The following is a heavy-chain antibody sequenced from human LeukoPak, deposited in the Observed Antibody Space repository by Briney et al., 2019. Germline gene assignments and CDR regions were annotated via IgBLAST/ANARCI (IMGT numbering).Heavy chain of an antibody. CDR1: VYTFTGYY. CDR3: ARVASTTRRHDAFDI. D-gene: IGHD1-1*01. CDR2: INPNSGGT. J-gene: IGHJ3*02. Sequence: ASVKVSCKASVYTFTGYYMHWVRQAPGQGLERMGWINPNSGGTNHAQKSQGRVTMTRDTSISTGYMELSRLRSDDTAVYYCARVASTTRRHDAFDIWGQGTMVIVSS. V-gene: IGHV1-2*02.